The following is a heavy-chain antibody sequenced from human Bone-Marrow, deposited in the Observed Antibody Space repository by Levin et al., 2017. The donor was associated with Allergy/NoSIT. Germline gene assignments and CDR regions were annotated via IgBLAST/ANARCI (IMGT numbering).Heavy chain of an antibody. CDR3: ARDWGVTPWGLDV. D-gene: IGHD2-21*02. CDR1: GYTFIGYS. CDR2: INPYNGDT. J-gene: IGHJ6*02. V-gene: IGHV1-2*02. Sequence: ASVKVSCKASGYTFIGYSIHWVRQAPGQGLEWMGWINPYNGDTNFVQKYQGRVTVTRDTSISTVYMELRSLRSADTAMYYCARDWGVTPWGLDVWGQGTTVTVSS.